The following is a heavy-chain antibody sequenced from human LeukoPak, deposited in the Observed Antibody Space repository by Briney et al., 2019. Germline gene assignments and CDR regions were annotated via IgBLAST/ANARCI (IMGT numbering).Heavy chain of an antibody. CDR2: IYYSGST. CDR1: GGSISSSSYY. J-gene: IGHJ6*03. Sequence: PSETLSLTCTVSGGSISSSSYYWGWIRQPPGKGLECIGSIYYSGSTYYNPSLKSRVTISVDTSKNEFSLKLSSVTAADTAVYYCARATYDILTGYYYYMDVWGKGTTVTISS. D-gene: IGHD3-9*01. CDR3: ARATYDILTGYYYYMDV. V-gene: IGHV4-39*07.